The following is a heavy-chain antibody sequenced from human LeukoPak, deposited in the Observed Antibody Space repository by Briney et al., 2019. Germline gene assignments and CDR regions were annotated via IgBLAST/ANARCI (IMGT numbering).Heavy chain of an antibody. J-gene: IGHJ5*02. CDR1: GYTFTGYY. V-gene: IGHV1-2*02. D-gene: IGHD3-3*01. CDR2: INPNSGGT. CDR3: ARSGGLEWLLYNWSDP. Sequence: ASVKVSCKASGYTFTGYYMHWVRQAPGQGLEWMGWINPNSGGTNYAQKFQGRVTMTRDTSISTAYMELSRLRSDDTAVYYCARSGGLEWLLYNWSDPWGQGTLVTVSS.